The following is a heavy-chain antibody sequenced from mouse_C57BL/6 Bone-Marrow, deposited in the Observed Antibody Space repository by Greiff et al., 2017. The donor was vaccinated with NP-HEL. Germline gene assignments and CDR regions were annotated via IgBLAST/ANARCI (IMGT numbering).Heavy chain of an antibody. J-gene: IGHJ3*01. CDR1: GYTFTSYW. V-gene: IGHV1-50*01. CDR3: ARGWLLAY. CDR2: IDPSDSYT. Sequence: QVQLQQPGAELVKPGASAKLSCKASGYTFTSYWMQWVKQRPGQGLEWIGEIDPSDSYTNYNQKFKGKATLTVDTSSSTAYMQLSSLTSEDSAVYYCARGWLLAYWGQGTLVTVSA. D-gene: IGHD2-3*01.